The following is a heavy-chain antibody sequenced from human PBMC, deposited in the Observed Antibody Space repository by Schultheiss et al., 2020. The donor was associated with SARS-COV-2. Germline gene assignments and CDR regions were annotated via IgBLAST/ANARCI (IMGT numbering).Heavy chain of an antibody. CDR1: GFTFSSYA. Sequence: GGSLRLSCAASGFTFSSYAMHWVRQAPGKGLEWVAVISYDGSNKYYADSVKGRFTISRDNSKNTLYLQMNSLRAEDTAVYYCARDASDVVVAATPYNWFDPWGQVTLVTVSS. CDR2: ISYDGSNK. V-gene: IGHV3-30-3*01. J-gene: IGHJ5*02. D-gene: IGHD2-15*01. CDR3: ARDASDVVVAATPYNWFDP.